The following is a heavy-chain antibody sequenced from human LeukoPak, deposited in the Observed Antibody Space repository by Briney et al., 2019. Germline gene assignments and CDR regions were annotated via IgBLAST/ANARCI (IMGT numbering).Heavy chain of an antibody. J-gene: IGHJ6*02. V-gene: IGHV3-7*01. Sequence: GGSLRLSCAASGFTFSSYWMSWVRQAPGKGLEWVANIKRDGSEKFYVDSVKGRFTISRDNAKNSLYLQMNSLRAEDTAVYYCAGYCGGDCYGMDVWGQGTTVTVSS. CDR3: AGYCGGDCYGMDV. CDR1: GFTFSSYW. CDR2: IKRDGSEK. D-gene: IGHD2-21*01.